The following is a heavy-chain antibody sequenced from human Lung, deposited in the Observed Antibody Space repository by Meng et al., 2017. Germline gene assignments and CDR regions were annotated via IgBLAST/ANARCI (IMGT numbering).Heavy chain of an antibody. D-gene: IGHD6-19*01. V-gene: IGHV4-34*02. CDR1: GGSFSGYY. CDR3: VRRTYSSGWYFDY. Sequence: QVQQQQGGAGLLKPSETLSLTCAVYGGSFSGYYWSWIRQPPGKGLEWIGEIIDSGSTNYNPSLKSRVTISVDTSKNQFSLRVTSVTAADRTVYYCVRRTYSSGWYFDYWGQGTLVTVSS. J-gene: IGHJ4*02. CDR2: IIDSGST.